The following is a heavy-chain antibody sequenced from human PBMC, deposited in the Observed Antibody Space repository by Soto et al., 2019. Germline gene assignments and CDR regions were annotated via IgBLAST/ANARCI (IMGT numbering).Heavy chain of an antibody. CDR2: LTDSGGST. V-gene: IGHV3-23*01. Sequence: SGGSLRLSCAASGFTFSSYAMSWVRQAPGKGLEWVSALTDSGGSTYYADSVKGRFTISRDNSKNTLYLQMNSLRAEDTAVYYCAKAVRDGATGSYSHFDYWGQGTLVTVSS. CDR3: AKAVRDGATGSYSHFDY. J-gene: IGHJ4*02. CDR1: GFTFSSYA. D-gene: IGHD1-26*01.